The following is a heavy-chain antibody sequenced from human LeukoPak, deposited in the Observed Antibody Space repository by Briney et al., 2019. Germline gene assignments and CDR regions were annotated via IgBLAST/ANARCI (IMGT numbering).Heavy chain of an antibody. D-gene: IGHD6-19*01. V-gene: IGHV3-9*01. CDR2: ISWNSGSI. CDR3: AKAPSGIAVAGYFDY. CDR1: GFTFEDYA. J-gene: IGHJ4*02. Sequence: GGSLRLSCAASGFTFEDYAMHWVRQAPGKGLEWVSGISWNSGSIGYADSVKGRFTISRDNAKNSLYLQMNSLRAEDTALYYCAKAPSGIAVAGYFDYWGQGTLVTVSS.